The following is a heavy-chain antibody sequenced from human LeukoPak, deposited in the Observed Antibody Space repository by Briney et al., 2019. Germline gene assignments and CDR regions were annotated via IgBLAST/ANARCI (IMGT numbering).Heavy chain of an antibody. CDR3: ARDQTPIFCGGDCYGGMDV. Sequence: PSETLSLTCTVSGGSISSGSYYWSWIRQPAGKGLEWIGRIYTSGSTNYNPSLKSRVTISVDTSKNQFSLKLSSVTAADTAVYYCARDQTPIFCGGDCYGGMDVWGQGTTVTVSS. CDR2: IYTSGST. D-gene: IGHD2-21*02. J-gene: IGHJ6*02. V-gene: IGHV4-61*02. CDR1: GGSISSGSYY.